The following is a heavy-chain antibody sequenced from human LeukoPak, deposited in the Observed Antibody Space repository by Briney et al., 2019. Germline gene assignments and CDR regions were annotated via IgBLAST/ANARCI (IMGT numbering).Heavy chain of an antibody. J-gene: IGHJ6*03. CDR3: ARDFGGSYLFYYYYYMDV. Sequence: GGYLRLSCAASGFTFSSYSMNWVRQAPGKGLEWVSSISSSSSYIYYADSVKGRFTISRDNAKNSLYLQMNSLRAEDTAVYYCARDFGGSYLFYYYYYMDVWGKGTTVTVSS. CDR2: ISSSSSYI. V-gene: IGHV3-21*01. D-gene: IGHD1-26*01. CDR1: GFTFSSYS.